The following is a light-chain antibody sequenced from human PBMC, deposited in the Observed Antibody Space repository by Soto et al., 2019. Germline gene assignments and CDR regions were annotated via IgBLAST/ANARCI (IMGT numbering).Light chain of an antibody. CDR2: GAS. CDR3: QQYTNWPPWT. CDR1: QSVSSN. J-gene: IGKJ1*01. V-gene: IGKV3-15*01. Sequence: IVMTQSPATLSVSPGERATLSCRASQSVSSNLAWYQRRPGQAPRLLIYGASTRATGIPARFSGSGSGTEFTLTISSLQPEDFADYYCQQYTNWPPWTFGQGTKVEIK.